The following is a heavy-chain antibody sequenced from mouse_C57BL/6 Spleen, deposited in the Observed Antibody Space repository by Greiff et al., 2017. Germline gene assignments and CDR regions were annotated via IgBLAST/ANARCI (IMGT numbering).Heavy chain of an antibody. CDR1: GFNIKDYY. J-gene: IGHJ1*03. Sequence: EVQLQQSGAELVKPGASVKLSCTASGFNIKDYYMHWVKQRTEQGLEWIGRIDPGDGETKYAPKFQGKATITADTSSNTAYLQRSSLTSVDTAVYSCARWYGSSYWYMDVWGTGTTVTVSS. V-gene: IGHV14-2*01. D-gene: IGHD1-1*01. CDR3: ARWYGSSYWYMDV. CDR2: IDPGDGET.